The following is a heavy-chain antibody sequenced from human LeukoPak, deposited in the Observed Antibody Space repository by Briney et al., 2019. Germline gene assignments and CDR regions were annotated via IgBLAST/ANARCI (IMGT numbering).Heavy chain of an antibody. D-gene: IGHD2-2*01. V-gene: IGHV1-24*01. CDR1: GYTLTELS. CDR2: FDPEDGET. J-gene: IGHJ4*02. Sequence: ASVKVSCKVSGYTLTELSMHWVRQAPGKGREGMGGFDPEDGETIYAQKFQGRVTMTEDTSTDTAYMELSSLRSEDTAVYYCATSTFYCSSTSCYVKAFDYWGQGTLVTVSS. CDR3: ATSTFYCSSTSCYVKAFDY.